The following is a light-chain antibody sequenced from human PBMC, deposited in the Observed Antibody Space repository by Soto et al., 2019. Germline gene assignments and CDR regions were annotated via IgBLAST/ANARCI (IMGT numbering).Light chain of an antibody. CDR2: EVS. J-gene: IGLJ2*01. V-gene: IGLV2-14*01. Sequence: SALTQPASVSGSPGQSITISCTGTSSDVGGYNYVSWYQQHPGKAPKLMIYEVSNRPSGVSNRFSGSKTGNTASLTISGLQPEDEGDYYCTSYTRSSLVVFGGGTKLTVL. CDR1: SSDVGGYNY. CDR3: TSYTRSSLVV.